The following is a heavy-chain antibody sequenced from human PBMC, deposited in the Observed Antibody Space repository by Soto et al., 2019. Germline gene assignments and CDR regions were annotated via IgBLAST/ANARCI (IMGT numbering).Heavy chain of an antibody. CDR2: INPNSGGT. CDR1: GYTFTGYY. D-gene: IGHD6-6*01. J-gene: IGHJ6*02. CDR3: ARETKPVRDYYYYGLDV. V-gene: IGHV1-2*04. Sequence: ASVKVSCKASGYTFTGYYMHWVRQAPGQGLEWMGWINPNSGGTNYAQKFQGWVTMTRDTSISTAYMELSRLRSDDTAVYYCARETKPVRDYYYYGLDVWGQGTTVTVSS.